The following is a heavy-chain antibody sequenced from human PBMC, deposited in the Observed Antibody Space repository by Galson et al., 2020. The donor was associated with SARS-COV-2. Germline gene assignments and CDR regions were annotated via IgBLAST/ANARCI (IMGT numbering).Heavy chain of an antibody. Sequence: SETLSLTCTVSGGSISSSSYYWGWIRQPPGKGLEWIGSIYYSGSTYYNPSLKSRVTISVDTSKNQFSLKLSSVTAADTAVYYCARDYCSSTSCHGPYYYGMDVWGQGTTVTVSS. CDR3: ARDYCSSTSCHGPYYYGMDV. CDR1: GGSISSSSYY. V-gene: IGHV4-39*07. CDR2: IYYSGST. J-gene: IGHJ6*02. D-gene: IGHD2-2*01.